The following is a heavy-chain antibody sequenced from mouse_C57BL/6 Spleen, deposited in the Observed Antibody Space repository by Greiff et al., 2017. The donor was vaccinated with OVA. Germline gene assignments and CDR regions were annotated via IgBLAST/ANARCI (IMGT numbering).Heavy chain of an antibody. CDR3: ADYYDYDLGAWFAY. J-gene: IGHJ3*01. CDR1: GFNIKDYY. Sequence: EVKLMESGAELVKPGASVKLSCTASGFNIKDYYMHWVKQRTEQGLEWIGRIDPEDGETKYAPKFQGKATLTADTSSNTAYLQLSSLTSEDAAVYYCADYYDYDLGAWFAYWGQGTLVTVSA. D-gene: IGHD2-4*01. V-gene: IGHV14-2*01. CDR2: IDPEDGET.